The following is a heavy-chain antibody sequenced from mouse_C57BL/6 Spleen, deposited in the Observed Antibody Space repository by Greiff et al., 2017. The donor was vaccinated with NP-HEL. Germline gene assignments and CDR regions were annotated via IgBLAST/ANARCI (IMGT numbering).Heavy chain of an antibody. CDR2: IYPRDGST. Sequence: QVQLQQSGPELVKPGASVKLSCKASGYTFTSYDINWVKQRPGQGLEWIGWIYPRDGSTKYNEKFKGKATLTVDTSSSTAYMELHSLTSEDSAVYFCARERVYYGSSPFDDWGKGTTLTVAS. CDR1: GYTFTSYD. J-gene: IGHJ2*01. V-gene: IGHV1-85*01. CDR3: ARERVYYGSSPFDD. D-gene: IGHD1-1*01.